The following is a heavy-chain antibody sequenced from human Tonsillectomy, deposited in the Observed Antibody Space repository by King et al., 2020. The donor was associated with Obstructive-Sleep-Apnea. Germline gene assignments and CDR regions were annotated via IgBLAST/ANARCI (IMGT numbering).Heavy chain of an antibody. Sequence: EMQLVQSGGGLVQPGGSLRLSCAASGFTFSSYAMSWVRQAPGKGLEWVSAISGSGGSTYYADSVKGRLTISRDNSKKQLYLQMNSLRAEDTAVYYCAKSYYYGSGSYEAFRTTQIYYFDYWGQGTLVTVSS. V-gene: IGHV3-23*04. CDR3: AKSYYYGSGSYEAFRTTQIYYFDY. J-gene: IGHJ4*02. CDR1: GFTFSSYA. CDR2: ISGSGGST. D-gene: IGHD3-10*01.